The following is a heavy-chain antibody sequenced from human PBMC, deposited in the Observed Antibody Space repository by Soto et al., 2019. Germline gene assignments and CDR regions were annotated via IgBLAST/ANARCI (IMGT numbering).Heavy chain of an antibody. V-gene: IGHV1-3*05. CDR3: ARSPSMVPFDY. CDR1: GYTFTSYA. CDR2: INAGNGNT. J-gene: IGHJ4*02. D-gene: IGHD3-10*01. Sequence: QVQLVQSGAEEKKPGASVKVSCKASGYTFTSYAMHWVRQAPGQGLEWMGWINAGNGNTKYSQKFQGRVTITRDTSASTAYMELSSLRSEDTAVFYCARSPSMVPFDYWGQGTLVTVSS.